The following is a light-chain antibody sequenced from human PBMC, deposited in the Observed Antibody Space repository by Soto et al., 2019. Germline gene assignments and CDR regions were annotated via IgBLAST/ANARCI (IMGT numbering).Light chain of an antibody. CDR2: SAS. CDR1: QGISNC. J-gene: IGKJ5*01. CDR3: QQCNSFLIT. V-gene: IGKV1-12*01. Sequence: DIQMTQSPSSVSASVGDRVTITCRASQGISNCLAWYQQKPGKAPQLLIYSASTIQSGVPSRFSGSGSGTDFTLTLSSLQPEDFATYYCQQCNSFLITFGQGTRLEIK.